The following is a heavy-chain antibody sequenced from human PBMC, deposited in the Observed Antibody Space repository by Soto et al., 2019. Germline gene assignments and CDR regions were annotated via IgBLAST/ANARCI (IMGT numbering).Heavy chain of an antibody. D-gene: IGHD3-16*02. Sequence: ASVKVSCKASGYTFTGYYMHWVRQAPGQGLEWMGWINPNSGGTNYAQKFQGWVTMTRDTSISTAYMELSRLRSDDTAVYYCARGMTMITFGGVIVSAYDYRGQGTLVTVSS. CDR2: INPNSGGT. V-gene: IGHV1-2*04. J-gene: IGHJ4*02. CDR3: ARGMTMITFGGVIVSAYDY. CDR1: GYTFTGYY.